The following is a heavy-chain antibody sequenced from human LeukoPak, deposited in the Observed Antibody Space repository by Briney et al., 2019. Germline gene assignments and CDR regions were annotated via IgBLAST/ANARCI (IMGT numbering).Heavy chain of an antibody. CDR3: ASPYSGYDRYYYYGMDV. Sequence: GASVKVSCKASGYTFTAYYMHWVRQAPGQGLEWMGWANPNSGGTNYAQKFQGRVTMTRDTSISTAYMELSRLRSDDTAVYYCASPYSGYDRYYYYGMDVWGQGTTVTVSS. D-gene: IGHD5-12*01. CDR1: GYTFTAYY. J-gene: IGHJ6*02. CDR2: ANPNSGGT. V-gene: IGHV1-2*02.